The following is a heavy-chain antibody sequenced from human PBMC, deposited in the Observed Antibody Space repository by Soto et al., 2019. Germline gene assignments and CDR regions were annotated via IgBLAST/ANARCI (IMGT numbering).Heavy chain of an antibody. CDR1: GFTFSSYG. D-gene: IGHD2-15*01. Sequence: VGSLRLSCAASGFTFSSYGMHWVRQAPGKGLEWVAVIWYDGSNKYYADYVKGRFTISRDNSKNTLYLQMNSLRAEDKAVYYCARESDCSGGSCYGSWGQGT. J-gene: IGHJ4*02. CDR2: IWYDGSNK. CDR3: ARESDCSGGSCYGS. V-gene: IGHV3-33*01.